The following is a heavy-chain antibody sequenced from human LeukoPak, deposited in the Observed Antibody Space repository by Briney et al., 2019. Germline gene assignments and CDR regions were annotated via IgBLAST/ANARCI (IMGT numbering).Heavy chain of an antibody. Sequence: PGGSLRLSCAASGFTFSSYWMSWVRQAPGKGLEWVSAISGSGGSTYYADSVKGRFTISRDNSKNTLYLQMNSLRAEDTAVYYCATYTYYYDSSGYYPGDYWGQGTLVTVSS. J-gene: IGHJ4*02. D-gene: IGHD3-22*01. V-gene: IGHV3-23*01. CDR1: GFTFSSYW. CDR2: ISGSGGST. CDR3: ATYTYYYDSSGYYPGDY.